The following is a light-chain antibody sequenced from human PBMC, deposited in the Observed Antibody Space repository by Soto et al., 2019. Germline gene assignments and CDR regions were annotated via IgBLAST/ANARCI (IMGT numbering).Light chain of an antibody. CDR3: RQYGTSPWT. V-gene: IGKV3-20*01. Sequence: EIVLTQSPGTLSLSPGNRATLSCSASQSVRGGFLAWYQQRSGQPPSLLIYGASSRATDIPDRVSGSGSATDFSLTISSLEPEDFEVYYCRQYGTSPWTFSQGTKVEI. CDR1: QSVRGGF. J-gene: IGKJ1*01. CDR2: GAS.